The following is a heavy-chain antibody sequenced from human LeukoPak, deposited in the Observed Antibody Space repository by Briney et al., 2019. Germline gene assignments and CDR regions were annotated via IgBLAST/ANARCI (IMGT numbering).Heavy chain of an antibody. D-gene: IGHD4-23*01. Sequence: SETLSLTCTVSGGSISSYYWSWIRQPPGKGLEWIGYIYYSGSTNYNPSLKSRVTISVDTSKNQFSLKLSPVTAADTAVYYCARTLYGGNSALDYWGQGTLVTVSS. V-gene: IGHV4-59*01. CDR1: GGSISSYY. CDR2: IYYSGST. CDR3: ARTLYGGNSALDY. J-gene: IGHJ4*02.